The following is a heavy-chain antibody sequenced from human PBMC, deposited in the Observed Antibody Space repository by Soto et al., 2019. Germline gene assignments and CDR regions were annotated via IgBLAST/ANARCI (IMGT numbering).Heavy chain of an antibody. V-gene: IGHV4-59*01. CDR3: ARAVLFGCVGDRGIAGADYCFDP. J-gene: IGHJ5*02. Sequence: PSETLSLTCTVSGGSISSYYWRWIRQAPGKGLEWIGSIYYSGSTYYNPSLKSRVTISVDKSKNHFSLQMNTVTAGDTAVYYCARAVLFGCVGDRGIAGADYCFDPWGQGTLVTVSS. CDR2: IYYSGST. CDR1: GGSISSYY. D-gene: IGHD6-13*01.